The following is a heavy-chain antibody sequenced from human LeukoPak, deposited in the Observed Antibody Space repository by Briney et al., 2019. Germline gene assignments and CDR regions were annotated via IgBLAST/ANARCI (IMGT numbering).Heavy chain of an antibody. CDR3: ASHYDSSGYVDY. CDR2: INSDGSST. V-gene: IGHV3-74*01. CDR1: GFTFSSDW. D-gene: IGHD3-22*01. J-gene: IGHJ4*02. Sequence: GRSLRLSCAASGFTFSSDWMHWVRQAPGKGLVWVSRINSDGSSTSYADSVKGRFTISRDNAKNTLYLQMNSLRAEDTAVYYCASHYDSSGYVDYWGQGTLVTVSS.